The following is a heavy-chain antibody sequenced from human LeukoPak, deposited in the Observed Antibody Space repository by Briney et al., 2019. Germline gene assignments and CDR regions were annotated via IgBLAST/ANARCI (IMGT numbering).Heavy chain of an antibody. D-gene: IGHD2-2*01. V-gene: IGHV1-46*01. CDR2: INPSGGST. Sequence: GASVKVSCGSSGYTFTNYYIHWMRQAPGQGLEWMGVINPSGGSTTYAQKFQGRVMMTRDSSTSTAYMELSSLRSEDTAVYYCARTDRYCSGASCYAEVDYYYGMDVWGQGTTVTVSS. CDR1: GYTFTNYY. J-gene: IGHJ6*02. CDR3: ARTDRYCSGASCYAEVDYYYGMDV.